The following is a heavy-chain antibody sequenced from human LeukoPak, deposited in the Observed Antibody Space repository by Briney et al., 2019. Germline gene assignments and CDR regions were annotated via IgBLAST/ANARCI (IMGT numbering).Heavy chain of an antibody. V-gene: IGHV4-39*07. D-gene: IGHD4-23*01. CDR1: GGSISTSNYY. Sequence: SETLSLTCTVSGGSISTSNYYWGWIRQPPGKGLEWIGNIFYSGSTYYSPSLKSRVTISLDTSRNQFSLKLTSVTAADTAVYYCAGDYGGNVVDVFDIWGQGTVVIVSS. CDR3: AGDYGGNVVDVFDI. CDR2: IFYSGST. J-gene: IGHJ3*02.